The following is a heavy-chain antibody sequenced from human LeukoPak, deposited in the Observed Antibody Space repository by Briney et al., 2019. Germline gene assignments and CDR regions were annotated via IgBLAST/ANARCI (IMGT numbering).Heavy chain of an antibody. Sequence: SETLSLTSTVSGGSLTSSSYYWGCISHPPGKGLEWIGCIYYSGSTYYNPCLTSRGTISVDTSKNQFSLKLSAGTAADTAVYYCAREQWEPHRPFDYWGQGTLVTVSS. CDR2: IYYSGST. CDR1: GGSLTSSSYY. V-gene: IGHV4-39*02. J-gene: IGHJ4*02. D-gene: IGHD1-26*01. CDR3: AREQWEPHRPFDY.